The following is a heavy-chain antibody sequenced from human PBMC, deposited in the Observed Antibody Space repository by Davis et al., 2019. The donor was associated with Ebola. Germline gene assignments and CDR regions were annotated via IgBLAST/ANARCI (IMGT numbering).Heavy chain of an antibody. CDR3: AKDVAVWYYYYGMDV. J-gene: IGHJ6*02. CDR1: GFTFSGSA. V-gene: IGHV3-73*01. D-gene: IGHD3-16*01. Sequence: GGSLRLSCAASGFTFSGSAMHWVRQASGKGLEWVGRIRSKANSYATAYAASVKGRFTISRDDSKNTAYLQMNSLKTEDTAVYYCAKDVAVWYYYYGMDVWGQGTTVTVSS. CDR2: IRSKANSYAT.